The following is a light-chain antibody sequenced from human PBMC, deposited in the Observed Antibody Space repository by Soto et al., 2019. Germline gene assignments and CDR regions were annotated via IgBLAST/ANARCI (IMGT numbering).Light chain of an antibody. CDR3: SSYTSSSTPVV. CDR1: SSDVGGYNY. CDR2: DVS. J-gene: IGLJ2*01. V-gene: IGLV2-14*01. Sequence: QSALTQPASVSGSPGQSITISCTGTSSDVGGYNYVSWYQPHPGKAPKIMIYDVSNRPSGVSNRFSGSKSGNTASLTISRLQVEDEADYYCSSYTSSSTPVVFGVGTQLTVL.